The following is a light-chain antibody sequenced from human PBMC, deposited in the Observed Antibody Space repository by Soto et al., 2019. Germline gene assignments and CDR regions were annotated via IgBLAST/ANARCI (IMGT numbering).Light chain of an antibody. CDR3: QQGYSSRWT. V-gene: IGKV1-39*01. Sequence: DVQMTQSPSSLSASVGDRVTITCRASQNIRSYLNWYQQKPGKAPQLLLYATSSLQAGVPSRFSASRSGTAFSLVISDLQPEDSATYYCQQGYSSRWTSGRGTKVEI. CDR2: ATS. J-gene: IGKJ1*01. CDR1: QNIRSY.